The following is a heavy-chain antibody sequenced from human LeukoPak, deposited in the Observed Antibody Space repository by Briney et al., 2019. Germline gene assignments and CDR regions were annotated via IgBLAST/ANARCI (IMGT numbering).Heavy chain of an antibody. J-gene: IGHJ6*03. V-gene: IGHV4-34*01. Sequence: SETLFLTCAVYGGSFSGYYWSWIRQPPGKGLEWIGEINHSESTNYNPSLKRRVTISVDPSKNQFSLKLSSVTAADTAVYYCARGTDFWSGYYTRYYYYMDVWGKGTTVTVSS. CDR3: ARGTDFWSGYYTRYYYYMDV. CDR2: INHSEST. D-gene: IGHD3-3*01. CDR1: GGSFSGYY.